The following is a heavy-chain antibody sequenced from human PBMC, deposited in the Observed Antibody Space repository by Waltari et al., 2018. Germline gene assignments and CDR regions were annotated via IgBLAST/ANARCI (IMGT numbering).Heavy chain of an antibody. CDR3: ARGGYMDV. CDR2: DYSGGST. Sequence: EVQLVESGGGLIQPGGSLRLSCAASGFIVSTNYMSWVRQAKGTGRVRQGPGKGLEWVVVDYSGGSTHHPESVKGRFTISRDNSKNTLYLQMNSRRVEDTAVFYCARGGYMDVWGKGTTVTVSS. CDR1: GFIVSTNY. V-gene: IGHV3-53*01. J-gene: IGHJ6*03.